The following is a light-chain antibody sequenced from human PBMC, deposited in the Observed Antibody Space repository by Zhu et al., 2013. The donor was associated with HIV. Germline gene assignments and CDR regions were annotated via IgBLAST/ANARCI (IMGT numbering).Light chain of an antibody. Sequence: SYELTQSPSVSVAPGKTARITCGGNNIETKSVHWYQQKSGQAPLLVMYEDSLRPPGISDRFSGSNSGNTATLTINRVEARDEADYHCQVWDSGSDHPWVFGGGTKMTVL. CDR1: NIETKS. CDR3: QVWDSGSDHPWV. CDR2: EDS. J-gene: IGLJ2*01. V-gene: IGLV3-21*01.